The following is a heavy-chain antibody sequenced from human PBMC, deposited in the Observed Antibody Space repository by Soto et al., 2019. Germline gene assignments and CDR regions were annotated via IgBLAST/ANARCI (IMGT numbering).Heavy chain of an antibody. CDR2: ISGYNGKT. D-gene: IGHD6-19*01. Sequence: QVQLVQSGAEVKKPGPSVRVSCKTSGYTFSNYGINWVLQAPGQGLEWMGWISGYNGKTNYAQPVQGRVTMTTDTSTCTVYMELSSLKSDDTAIYYCSRFIMVGGWFDPNYYHGMEVWCQGPTVTVSS. CDR1: GYTFSNYG. V-gene: IGHV1-18*01. J-gene: IGHJ6*02. CDR3: SRFIMVGGWFDPNYYHGMEV.